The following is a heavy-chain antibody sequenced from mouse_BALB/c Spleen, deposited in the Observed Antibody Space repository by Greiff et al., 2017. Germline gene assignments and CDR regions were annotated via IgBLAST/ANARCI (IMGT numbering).Heavy chain of an antibody. CDR2: IWAGGST. D-gene: IGHD2-1*01. Sequence: VKLVESGPGLVAPSQSLSITCTVSGFSLTSYGVHWVRQPPGKGLEWLGVIWAGGSTNYNSALMSRLSISKDNSKSQVFLKMNSLQTDDTAMYYCARAHYGNFFAYWGQGTLVTVSA. V-gene: IGHV2-9*02. J-gene: IGHJ3*01. CDR1: GFSLTSYG. CDR3: ARAHYGNFFAY.